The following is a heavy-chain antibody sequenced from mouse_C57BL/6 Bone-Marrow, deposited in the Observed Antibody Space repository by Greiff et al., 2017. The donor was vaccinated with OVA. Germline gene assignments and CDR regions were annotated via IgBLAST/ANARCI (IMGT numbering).Heavy chain of an antibody. D-gene: IGHD2-3*01. Sequence: DVMLVESGGGLVKPGGSLKLSCAASGFTFSSYAMSWVRQTPEKRLEWVATISDGGSYTYYPDNVKGRFTISRDNAKNNLYLQMSHLKSEDTAMYYCARGPPRWLLFAMDYWGQGTSVTVSS. V-gene: IGHV5-4*03. CDR3: ARGPPRWLLFAMDY. CDR2: ISDGGSYT. CDR1: GFTFSSYA. J-gene: IGHJ4*01.